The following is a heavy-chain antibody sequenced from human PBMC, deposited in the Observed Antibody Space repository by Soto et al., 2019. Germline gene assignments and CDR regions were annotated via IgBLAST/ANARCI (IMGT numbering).Heavy chain of an antibody. CDR1: GYTFTSYG. CDR3: AGRIVVVVAAKMICWFDP. J-gene: IGHJ5*02. V-gene: IGHV1-18*01. Sequence: QVQLVQSGAEVKKPGASVKVSCKASGYTFTSYGISWVRQAPGQGLEWMGWISAYNGNTNYAQKLQGRVTMTTDTFTSTAYMELRSLRSDDTAVYYCAGRIVVVVAAKMICWFDPWGQGTLVTVSS. CDR2: ISAYNGNT. D-gene: IGHD2-15*01.